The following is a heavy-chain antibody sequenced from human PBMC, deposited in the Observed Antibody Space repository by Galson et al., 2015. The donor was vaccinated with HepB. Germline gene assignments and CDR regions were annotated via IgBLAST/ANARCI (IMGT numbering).Heavy chain of an antibody. CDR1: GFTFSNYG. Sequence: SLRLSCAASGFTFSNYGMAWVRQAPGKGLEWVSHLNSGGKIEDAESVKGRFTISRDSSKRTLYLQMNSLRVEDTAIYYCARWRGAQSEFDHWGQGTLVTVSS. V-gene: IGHV3-23*01. J-gene: IGHJ4*02. D-gene: IGHD3-3*01. CDR2: LNSGGKI. CDR3: ARWRGAQSEFDH.